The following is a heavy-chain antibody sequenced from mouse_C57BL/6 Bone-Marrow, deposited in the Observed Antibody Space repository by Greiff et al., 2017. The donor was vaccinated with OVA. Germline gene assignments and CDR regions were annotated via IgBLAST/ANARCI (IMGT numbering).Heavy chain of an antibody. J-gene: IGHJ2*01. D-gene: IGHD2-14*01. V-gene: IGHV1-55*01. Sequence: QVQLQQSGAELVKPGASVKMSCKASGYTFTSYWITWVKQRPGQGLEWIGDIYPGSGSTNYNEKFKSKATLTVDTSSSTAYMQLSSLTSADSAVYYCAGTGLYYFDYWGQGTTLTVSS. CDR2: IYPGSGST. CDR3: AGTGLYYFDY. CDR1: GYTFTSYW.